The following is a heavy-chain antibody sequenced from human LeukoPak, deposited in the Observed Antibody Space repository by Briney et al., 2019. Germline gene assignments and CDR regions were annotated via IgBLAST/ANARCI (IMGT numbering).Heavy chain of an antibody. D-gene: IGHD3-22*01. CDR2: ISAYNGNT. CDR1: GYTFSGYY. Sequence: ASVKVSCKASGYTFSGYYMHWVRQAPGQGLEWMGWISAYNGNTNYAQKLQGRVTMTTDTSTSTAYMELRSLRSDVTAVYYCARDMAYYDSSGYGYHDAFDIWGQGTMVTVSS. CDR3: ARDMAYYDSSGYGYHDAFDI. J-gene: IGHJ3*02. V-gene: IGHV1-18*04.